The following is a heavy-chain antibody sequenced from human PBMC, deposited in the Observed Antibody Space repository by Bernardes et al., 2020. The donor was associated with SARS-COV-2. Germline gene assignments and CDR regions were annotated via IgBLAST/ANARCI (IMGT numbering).Heavy chain of an antibody. Sequence: ETLSLTCTVSGGSISSYYWSWIRQPPGKGLEWIGYISDSGSTNYNPSLKSRLTISIDTSKNQISLRLTSVTAADTAVYYCARVEGATAGKVDWFDPWGQGALVTVSS. CDR3: ARVEGATAGKVDWFDP. CDR2: ISDSGST. J-gene: IGHJ5*02. CDR1: GGSISSYY. V-gene: IGHV4-59*01. D-gene: IGHD6-13*01.